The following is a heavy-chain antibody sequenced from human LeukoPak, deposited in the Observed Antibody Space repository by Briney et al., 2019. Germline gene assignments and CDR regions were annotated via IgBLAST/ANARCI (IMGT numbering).Heavy chain of an antibody. CDR1: GGSFSGYY. CDR3: ARGALFDY. CDR2: INHSGST. V-gene: IGHV4-34*01. J-gene: IGHJ4*02. Sequence: SETLSLTCAVYGGSFSGYYWSWTRQPPGKGLEWIGEINHSGSTNYNPSLKSRVTISVDTSKNQFSLKLSSVTAADTAVYYCARGALFDYWGQGTLVTVSS.